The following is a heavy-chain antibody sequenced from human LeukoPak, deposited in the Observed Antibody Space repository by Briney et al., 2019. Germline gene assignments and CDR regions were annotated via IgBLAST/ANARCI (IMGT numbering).Heavy chain of an antibody. CDR3: ARKNPDYYGYTDY. CDR2: ISYDGSNK. Sequence: PGRSLRLSCAASGFTFSSYGMHWARQAPGKGLEWVAVISYDGSNKYYADSVKGRFTISRDNSKNTLYLQMNSLRAEDTAVYYCARKNPDYYGYTDYWGQGTLVTVSS. CDR1: GFTFSSYG. D-gene: IGHD3-10*01. V-gene: IGHV3-30*03. J-gene: IGHJ4*02.